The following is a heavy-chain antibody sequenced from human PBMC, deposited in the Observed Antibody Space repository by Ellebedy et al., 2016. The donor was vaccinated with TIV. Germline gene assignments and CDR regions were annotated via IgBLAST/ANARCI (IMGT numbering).Heavy chain of an antibody. Sequence: PGGSLRLSCAASGFTFSSYSMNWVRQAPGKGLEWVSYISSSSTIYYADSVKGRFTISRDNAKNSLYLQMNSLRDEDTAVYYCARDLAVAAQRGYYYGMDVWGQGTTVTVSS. J-gene: IGHJ6*02. CDR2: ISSSSTI. CDR3: ARDLAVAAQRGYYYGMDV. CDR1: GFTFSSYS. V-gene: IGHV3-48*02. D-gene: IGHD6-19*01.